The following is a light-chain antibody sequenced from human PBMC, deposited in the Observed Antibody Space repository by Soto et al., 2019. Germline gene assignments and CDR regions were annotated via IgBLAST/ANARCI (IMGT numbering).Light chain of an antibody. J-gene: IGLJ3*02. CDR1: SSNIGAGYD. V-gene: IGLV1-40*01. CDR3: QSYDSSLSAL. Sequence: QSVLTQPPSVSGAPGQRVTISCTGSSSNIGAGYDVHWYQQLPGTAPKLLSYGNSNRPSGVPDRFSGSESGTSASLAITGLKAEDEADYYCQSYDSSLSALFGGGTKLTVL. CDR2: GNS.